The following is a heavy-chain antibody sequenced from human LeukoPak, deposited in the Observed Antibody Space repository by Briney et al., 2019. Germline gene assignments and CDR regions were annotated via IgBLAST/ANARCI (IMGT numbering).Heavy chain of an antibody. CDR2: ISSSSSYI. V-gene: IGHV3-21*01. J-gene: IGHJ4*02. Sequence: PGGSLRLSCAASGFTFSSYSMNWVRQAPGKGLEWVSSISSSSSYIYYADSVKGRFTISRDNAKNSLYLQMNSLRAEDTAVYYCARNFHYDSGPKGLDYWGQGTLVTVSS. CDR1: GFTFSSYS. CDR3: ARNFHYDSGPKGLDY. D-gene: IGHD3-10*01.